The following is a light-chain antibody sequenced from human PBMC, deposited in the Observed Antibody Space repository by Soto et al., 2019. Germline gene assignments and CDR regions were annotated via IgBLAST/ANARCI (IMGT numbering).Light chain of an antibody. CDR2: ATS. J-gene: IGKJ5*01. V-gene: IGKV3-11*01. CDR1: QRVRRH. CDR3: QQYGRSPIT. Sequence: EDVLSQSPATLALSPGETATLSCKASQRVRRHLPWYQQRPGQPPRLLIYATSNRATGVPARFSGSGSGTDFTLTLNRLEPEDFAVYYCQQYGRSPITFGRGTGPQIK.